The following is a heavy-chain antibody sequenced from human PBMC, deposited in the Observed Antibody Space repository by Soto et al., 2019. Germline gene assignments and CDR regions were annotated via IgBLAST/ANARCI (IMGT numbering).Heavy chain of an antibody. Sequence: EVQLVESGGGLVQPGGSLRLSCAASGFTFSDHYMDWVRQAPGKGLEWVGRTGNRANGYTTEYAASVKGRTTISRDDSKNSLYLQMNSLTVEGAAGDYWAGLVRATEGIDYWGQGTLVTVSS. CDR2: TGNRANGYTT. CDR1: GFTFSDHY. V-gene: IGHV3-72*01. CDR3: AGLVRATEGIDY. D-gene: IGHD1-26*01. J-gene: IGHJ4*02.